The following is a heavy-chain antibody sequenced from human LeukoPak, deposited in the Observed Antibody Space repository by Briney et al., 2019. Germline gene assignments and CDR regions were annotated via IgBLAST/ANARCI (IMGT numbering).Heavy chain of an antibody. J-gene: IGHJ3*02. D-gene: IGHD1-1*01. CDR1: GGSISSYY. CDR2: IYYSGST. V-gene: IGHV4-59*08. Sequence: SGTPSLTCTVSGGSISSYYWSWIRQPPGKGLGWIGYIYYSGSTNYNPSLKSRVTISVDTSKNQFSLKLSSVTAADTAVYYCARPIDRYINAFDIWGQATMVTVSS. CDR3: ARPIDRYINAFDI.